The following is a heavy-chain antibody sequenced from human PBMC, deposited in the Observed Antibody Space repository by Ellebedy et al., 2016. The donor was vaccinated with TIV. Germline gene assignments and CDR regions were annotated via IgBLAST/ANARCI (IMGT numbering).Heavy chain of an antibody. V-gene: IGHV4-34*01. CDR2: INHSGST. CDR1: GGSFSGYY. J-gene: IGHJ4*02. CDR3: ATMTTVTTLRDY. D-gene: IGHD4-17*01. Sequence: SETLSLTXAVYGGSFSGYYWSWIRQPPGKGLEWIGEINHSGSTNYNPSLKSRVTISVDTSKNQFSLKLSSVTAADTAVYYCATMTTVTTLRDYWGQGTLVTVSS.